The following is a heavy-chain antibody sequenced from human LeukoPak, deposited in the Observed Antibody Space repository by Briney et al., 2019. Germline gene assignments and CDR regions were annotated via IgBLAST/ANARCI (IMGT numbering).Heavy chain of an antibody. CDR3: AGAIRYFDWLPYYYYGMDV. V-gene: IGHV1-58*01. CDR1: GFTFTSSV. Sequence: GASVKVSCKASGFTFTSSVVQWVRQARGQRLEWIGWIVVGSGDTNYAQKFQERVTITRDMSTTTAYMELSSLRSEDTAVYYCAGAIRYFDWLPYYYYGMDVWGQGTTVTVSS. D-gene: IGHD3-9*01. J-gene: IGHJ6*02. CDR2: IVVGSGDT.